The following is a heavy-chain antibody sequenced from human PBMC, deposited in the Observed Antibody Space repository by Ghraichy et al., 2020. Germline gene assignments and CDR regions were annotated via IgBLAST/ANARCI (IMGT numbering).Heavy chain of an antibody. J-gene: IGHJ4*02. CDR2: IKNKIDDGTT. CDR3: STLGDFVDY. Sequence: GGSLRLSCEVSGLNFKESWLCWVRQAPGKGLEWVGRIKNKIDDGTTDYAAPVRGRFTISRDDSRNTLFLQMNNLKIEDTAIYYCSTLGDFVDYWGQGALVTVSS. CDR1: GLNFKESW. D-gene: IGHD3-16*01. V-gene: IGHV3-15*01.